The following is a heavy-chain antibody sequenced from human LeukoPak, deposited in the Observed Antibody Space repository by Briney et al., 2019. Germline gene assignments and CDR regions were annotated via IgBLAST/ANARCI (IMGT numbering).Heavy chain of an antibody. CDR2: INPNSGGT. CDR1: GYTFTGYY. V-gene: IGHV1-2*02. Sequence: ASVKVSCKASGYTFTGYYMHWVRQAPGQGLERMGWINPNSGGTNYAQKFQGRVTMTRDTSISTAYMELSRLRSDDTAVYYCARDGGRRDGYNVFDYWGQGTLVTVSS. CDR3: ARDGGRRDGYNVFDY. D-gene: IGHD5-24*01. J-gene: IGHJ4*02.